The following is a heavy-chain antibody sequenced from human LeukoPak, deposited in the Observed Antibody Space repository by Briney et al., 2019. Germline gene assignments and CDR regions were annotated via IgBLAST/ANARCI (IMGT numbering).Heavy chain of an antibody. V-gene: IGHV1-18*01. D-gene: IGHD3-22*01. CDR3: AREGDYDSSGYFDY. Sequence: GASVKVSCKASGYTFTSYGISWVRQAPGQGLEWMGWISAYNGNTNYAQELQGRVTMTTDTSTSTAYMELRSLRSDDTAVYYCAREGDYDSSGYFDYWGQGTLVTVSS. J-gene: IGHJ4*02. CDR1: GYTFTSYG. CDR2: ISAYNGNT.